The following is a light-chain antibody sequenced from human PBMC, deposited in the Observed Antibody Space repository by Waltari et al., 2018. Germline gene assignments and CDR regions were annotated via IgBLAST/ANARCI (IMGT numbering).Light chain of an antibody. V-gene: IGKV1-9*01. CDR2: AAS. J-gene: IGKJ2*03. CDR3: QQLNSYPPYS. CDR1: QGISSY. Sequence: DIHLTQYPSFLSASVGDRVTITCRASQGISSYLAWYQQKPGKAPKLLIYAASILQSGVPSRFSGSGSGTEFTLTISSLQPEDFATYYCQQLNSYPPYSFGQGTKLEIK.